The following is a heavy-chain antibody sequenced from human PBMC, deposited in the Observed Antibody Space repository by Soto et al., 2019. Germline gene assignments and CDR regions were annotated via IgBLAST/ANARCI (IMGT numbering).Heavy chain of an antibody. D-gene: IGHD5-12*01. V-gene: IGHV4-34*01. CDR3: ARGRFVATIRSVYYYYGMDV. CDR1: GGSFSGYY. CDR2: INHSGST. Sequence: SETLSLTCAVYGGSFSGYYWSWIRQPPGKGLEWIGEINHSGSTNYNPSLKSRVTISVDTSKNQFSLKLSSVTAVDTAVYYCARGRFVATIRSVYYYYGMDVWGQGTTVTVSS. J-gene: IGHJ6*02.